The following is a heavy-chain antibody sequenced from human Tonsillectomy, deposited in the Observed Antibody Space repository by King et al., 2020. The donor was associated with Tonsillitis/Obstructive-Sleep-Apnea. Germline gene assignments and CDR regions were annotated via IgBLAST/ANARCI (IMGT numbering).Heavy chain of an antibody. CDR3: ASCGTTVTTGYYYYGMDV. J-gene: IGHJ6*02. CDR2: IIPILGIA. CDR1: GGTFSSYA. D-gene: IGHD4-17*01. Sequence: VQLVQSGAEVKKPGSSVKVSCKASGGTFSSYAISWVRQAPGQGLEWMGGIIPILGIANYAQKFQGRVTITADKSTSTAYMELSSLRSEDTAVYYCASCGTTVTTGYYYYGMDVWGQGTTVTVSS. V-gene: IGHV1-69*10.